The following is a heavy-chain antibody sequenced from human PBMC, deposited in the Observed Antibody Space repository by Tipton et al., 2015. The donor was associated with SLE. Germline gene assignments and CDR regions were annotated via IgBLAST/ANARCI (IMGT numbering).Heavy chain of an antibody. J-gene: IGHJ4*02. CDR3: ASPFSRDY. CDR1: GGSISSSSYY. D-gene: IGHD3-3*01. V-gene: IGHV4-39*01. Sequence: LRLSCTVSGGSISSSSYYWGWIRQPPGKGLEWIGSIYYSGSTYYNPSLKSRVTISVDTSKNQFSLKLSSVTAADTAVYYCASPFSRDYWGQGTLVTVSS. CDR2: IYYSGST.